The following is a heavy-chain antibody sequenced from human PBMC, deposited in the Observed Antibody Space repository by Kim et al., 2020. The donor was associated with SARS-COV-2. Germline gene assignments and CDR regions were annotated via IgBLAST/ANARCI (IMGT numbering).Heavy chain of an antibody. D-gene: IGHD2-15*01. CDR3: ARGWWYYGMDV. Sequence: SETLSLTCAVYGGSFSGYYWSWIRQPPGKGLEWIGEINHSGSTNYNPSLKSRVTISVDTSKNQFSLKLSSVTAADTAVYYCARGWWYYGMDVWGQGTTVT. J-gene: IGHJ6*02. CDR2: INHSGST. V-gene: IGHV4-34*01. CDR1: GGSFSGYY.